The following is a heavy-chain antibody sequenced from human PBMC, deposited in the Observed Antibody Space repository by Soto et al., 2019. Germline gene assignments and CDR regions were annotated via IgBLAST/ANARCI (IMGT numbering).Heavy chain of an antibody. CDR1: GYCFTSYW. CDR3: ARRGNWYGGSFDI. CDR2: TNPDDSDT. J-gene: IGHJ3*02. V-gene: IGHV5-51*01. Sequence: AESMKISSDGSGYCFTSYWISWVRQMPGKGLEWMGITNPDDSDTKYSPSFQGQVTISADKSNTTASLQWSSLKASDTAMYYGARRGNWYGGSFDIWGQGTMVTVSS. D-gene: IGHD1-1*01.